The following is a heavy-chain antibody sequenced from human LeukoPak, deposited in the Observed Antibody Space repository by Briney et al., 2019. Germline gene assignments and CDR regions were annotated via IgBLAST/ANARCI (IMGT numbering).Heavy chain of an antibody. CDR2: LSGSGITT. CDR1: GFTFSNSA. V-gene: IGHV3-23*01. J-gene: IGHJ4*01. D-gene: IGHD6-19*01. CDR3: AKGIYSSGWSYFDY. Sequence: QPGGSLRLSCAASGFTFSNSAMSWVRQALGKGLEWVSTLSGSGITTYYADSVKGRFTISRDNSKNTLYLQMNSLRAEDTAVYYCAKGIYSSGWSYFDYRGHGTLVTVSS.